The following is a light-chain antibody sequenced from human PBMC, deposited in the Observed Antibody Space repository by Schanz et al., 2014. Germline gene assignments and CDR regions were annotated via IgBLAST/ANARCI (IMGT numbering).Light chain of an antibody. Sequence: QSALTQPPSASGSPGQSVTISCTGTSSDVGGYNYVSWYQQHPGKAPKLMIYDVNNRPSGISNRFSGSKSGNTASLTISGLQAEDEADYYCCSYTSRSTPEFGGGTKLTVL. V-gene: IGLV2-14*03. CDR3: CSYTSRSTPE. CDR1: SSDVGGYNY. CDR2: DVN. J-gene: IGLJ3*02.